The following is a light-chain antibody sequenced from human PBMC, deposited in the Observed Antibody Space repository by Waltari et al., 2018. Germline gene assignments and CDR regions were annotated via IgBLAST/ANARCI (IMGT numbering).Light chain of an antibody. CDR2: GAS. CDR3: QXYNNWPPIT. Sequence: EIVMTXSPATLSVSPGERATLSCRASQSVSSNLAWYQQKPGQAPRLLIYGASTRATGIPARFSGSXSGTEFTLTISSLQSEDFAVYYCQXYNNWPPITXGQGTRLEIK. V-gene: IGKV3-15*01. CDR1: QSVSSN. J-gene: IGKJ5*01.